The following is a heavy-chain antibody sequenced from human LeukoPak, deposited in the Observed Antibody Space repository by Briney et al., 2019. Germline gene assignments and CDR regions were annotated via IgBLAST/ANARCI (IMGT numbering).Heavy chain of an antibody. V-gene: IGHV3-7*01. CDR3: ARERPNDY. CDR1: GFTFSTYW. J-gene: IGHJ4*02. D-gene: IGHD6-6*01. Sequence: PGGSLRLSCAASGFTFSTYWMSWVRQTPGKGLEWVANIRQDGSVEYYVDSVKGRFTISRGNAKNSLYLQMSSLRAEDTAIYYCARERPNDYWGQGTLVTVSS. CDR2: IRQDGSVE.